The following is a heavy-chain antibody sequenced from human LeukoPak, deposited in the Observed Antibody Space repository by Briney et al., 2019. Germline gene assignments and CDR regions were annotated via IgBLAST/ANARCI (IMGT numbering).Heavy chain of an antibody. CDR2: IYTSGST. D-gene: IGHD6-13*01. Sequence: SETLSLTCTVSGGSTSSGSYYWSWIRQPAGKGLEWIGRIYTSGSTNYNPSLKSRVTISVDTSKNQFSLKLSSVTAADTAVYYCARGIATVNWGQGTLVTVSS. CDR3: ARGIATVN. J-gene: IGHJ4*02. V-gene: IGHV4-61*02. CDR1: GGSTSSGSYY.